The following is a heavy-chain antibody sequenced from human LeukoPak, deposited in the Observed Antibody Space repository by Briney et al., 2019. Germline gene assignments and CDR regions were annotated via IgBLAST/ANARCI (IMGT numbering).Heavy chain of an antibody. CDR1: GGSFSGYY. V-gene: IGHV4-34*01. Sequence: PSETLSLTCAVYGGSFSGYYWSWIRQPPGKGLEWIGEIYHSGSTNYNPSLEGRATISVDKSKNQFSLKLNSVTAADTAVYYCARAYYYYMDVWGKGTTVSVSS. CDR2: IYHSGST. J-gene: IGHJ6*03. CDR3: ARAYYYYMDV.